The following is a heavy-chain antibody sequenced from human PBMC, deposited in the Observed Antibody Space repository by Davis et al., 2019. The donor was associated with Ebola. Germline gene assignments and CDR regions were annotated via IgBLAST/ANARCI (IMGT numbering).Heavy chain of an antibody. J-gene: IGHJ6*02. CDR1: GGSISSYY. Sequence: MPSETLSLTCTVSGGSISSYYWSWIRQPPGKGLEWIGYIYYSGSTNYNPSLKSRVTISVDTVKNQFSLKLSSVTAADTAVYYCARFRRTFYYYYGMDVWGQGTTVTVSS. D-gene: IGHD1/OR15-1a*01. CDR3: ARFRRTFYYYYGMDV. CDR2: IYYSGST. V-gene: IGHV4-59*12.